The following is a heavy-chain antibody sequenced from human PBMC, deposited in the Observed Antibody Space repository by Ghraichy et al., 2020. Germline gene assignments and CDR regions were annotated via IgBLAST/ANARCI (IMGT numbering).Heavy chain of an antibody. D-gene: IGHD5-18*01. CDR1: GFTFSSYA. CDR3: AKGNGAYSYGSLTY. V-gene: IGHV3-23*01. Sequence: LSLTCAASGFTFSSYALSWVRQAPGKGLEWVSGISGSGGSTYYADSVKGRFTISRDNSKNTVYLQMNSLRGEDTAVYYCAKGNGAYSYGSLTYWGQGTLVTVSS. CDR2: ISGSGGST. J-gene: IGHJ4*02.